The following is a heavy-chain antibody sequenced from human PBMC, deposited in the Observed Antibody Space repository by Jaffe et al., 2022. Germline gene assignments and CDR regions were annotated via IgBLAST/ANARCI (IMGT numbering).Heavy chain of an antibody. V-gene: IGHV3-30*02. Sequence: QVQLVESGGGVVQPGGSLRLSCAASGFTFSSYGMHWVRQAPGKGLEWVAFIRYDGSNKYYADSVKGRFTISRDNSKNTLYLQMNSLRAEDTAVYYCAKDSGYGDWGYWGQGTLVTVSS. J-gene: IGHJ4*02. D-gene: IGHD4-17*01. CDR1: GFTFSSYG. CDR3: AKDSGYGDWGY. CDR2: IRYDGSNK.